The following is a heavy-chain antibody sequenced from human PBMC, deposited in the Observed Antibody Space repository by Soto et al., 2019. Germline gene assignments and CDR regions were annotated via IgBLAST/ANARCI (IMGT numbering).Heavy chain of an antibody. CDR3: ARDMGYYYGSGSYGNYYGMDV. Sequence: PSETLSLTCTVSGGSISSGGDYWSWIRQHPGKGLEWIGYIYYSGSTYYNPSLKSRVTISVDTSKNQFSLKLSSVTAADTAVYYCARDMGYYYGSGSYGNYYGMDVWGQGTTVTVSS. CDR1: GGSISSGGDY. J-gene: IGHJ6*02. CDR2: IYYSGST. V-gene: IGHV4-31*03. D-gene: IGHD3-10*01.